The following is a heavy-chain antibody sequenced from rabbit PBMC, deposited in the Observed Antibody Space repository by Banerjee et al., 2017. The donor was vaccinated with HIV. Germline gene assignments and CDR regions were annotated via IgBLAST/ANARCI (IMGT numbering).Heavy chain of an antibody. J-gene: IGHJ4*02. CDR1: GFSFSNKYV. CDR3: TTELTGNVNF. CDR2: IYTGSSGST. V-gene: IGHV1S45*01. Sequence: QEQLVESGGGLVKPEGSLTLTCTASGFSFSNKYVMCWVRQAPGKGLEWIASIYTGSSGSTYYASWAKGRFTISRTSSTTLTLRMTSLTAADTATYFCTTELTGNVNFWGPGTLVTVS. D-gene: IGHD7-1*01.